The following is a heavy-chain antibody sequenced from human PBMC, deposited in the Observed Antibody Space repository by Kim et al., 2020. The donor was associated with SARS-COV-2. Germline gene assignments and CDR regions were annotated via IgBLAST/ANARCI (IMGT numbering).Heavy chain of an antibody. CDR2: ISGGGGGT. Sequence: GGSLRLSCEASGFIFSNYAMTWVRQTPGKGLEWVSAISGGGGGTYYADSVKGRFTISRDNAMNTMYLHMNSLRVEDTAVYYCAKPGGTTVSNQYYFSVDVWGQGTTVTVSS. J-gene: IGHJ6*02. D-gene: IGHD4-17*01. V-gene: IGHV3-23*01. CDR1: GFIFSNYA. CDR3: AKPGGTTVSNQYYFSVDV.